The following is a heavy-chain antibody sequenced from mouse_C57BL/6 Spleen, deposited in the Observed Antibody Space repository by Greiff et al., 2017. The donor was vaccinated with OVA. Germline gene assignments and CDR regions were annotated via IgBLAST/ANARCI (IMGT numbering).Heavy chain of an antibody. CDR3: ARSRVNSDYLDY. J-gene: IGHJ2*01. D-gene: IGHD1-3*01. Sequence: QVQLQQSGAELVKPGASVKLSCKASGYTFTSYWMHWVKQRPGRGLEWIGRIDPTSGGTKYNEKFKSKATLTVDKPSSTAYMQLSSLTSEDSAVYYCARSRVNSDYLDYWGQGTTLTVSS. V-gene: IGHV1-72*01. CDR2: IDPTSGGT. CDR1: GYTFTSYW.